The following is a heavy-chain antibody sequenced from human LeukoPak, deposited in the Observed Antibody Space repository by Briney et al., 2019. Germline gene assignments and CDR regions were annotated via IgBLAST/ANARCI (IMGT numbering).Heavy chain of an antibody. V-gene: IGHV3-64D*09. D-gene: IGHD1-1*01. J-gene: IGHJ5*02. CDR1: VFTYSNFA. Sequence: PGGALSLSRLSSVFTYSNFAMHEVRQPPGKGLEDVSVIGSNGITTYFADSVKGRFTISRDNSKNTLYLHMTILRPEDTAVYYCVTDGADHGANGWFDPWGQGTRVTVSS. CDR3: VTDGADHGANGWFDP. CDR2: IGSNGITT.